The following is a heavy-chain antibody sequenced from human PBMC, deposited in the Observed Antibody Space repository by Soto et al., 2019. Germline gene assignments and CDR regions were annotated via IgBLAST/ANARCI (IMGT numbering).Heavy chain of an antibody. CDR2: THHSGTA. CDR3: ARDGRMGELSFSYFDY. D-gene: IGHD3-16*02. Sequence: QVQLQESGPGLVKSSQTLSLTCSVSGGSIRDNRDFWSWIRQRPGKGLEWIGYTHHSGTAYYNPSLKSRLTISVDTSKNQFSLKMSSVTAADTAVYYCARDGRMGELSFSYFDYWGQGTLVTVSS. V-gene: IGHV4-31*03. CDR1: GGSIRDNRDF. J-gene: IGHJ4*02.